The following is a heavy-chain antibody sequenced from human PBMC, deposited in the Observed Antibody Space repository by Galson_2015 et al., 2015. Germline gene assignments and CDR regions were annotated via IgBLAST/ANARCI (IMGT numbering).Heavy chain of an antibody. Sequence: SLRLSCAASGFTFSSYAMSWVRQAPGKGLEWVSAISGSGGSTYYADSVKGRFTISRDNSKNTLYLQMNSLRAEDTAVYYCAKAPGYCSSTSCYTDHYFDYWGQGTLVTVSS. CDR1: GFTFSSYA. J-gene: IGHJ4*02. CDR3: AKAPGYCSSTSCYTDHYFDY. V-gene: IGHV3-23*01. CDR2: ISGSGGST. D-gene: IGHD2-2*02.